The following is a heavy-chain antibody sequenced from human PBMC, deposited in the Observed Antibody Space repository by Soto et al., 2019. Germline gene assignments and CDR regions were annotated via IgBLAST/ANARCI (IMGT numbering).Heavy chain of an antibody. D-gene: IGHD1-1*01. J-gene: IGHJ6*02. CDR3: SRNGTLTGYSYGMDV. V-gene: IGHV1-69*01. CDR2: IIPIFDTA. Sequence: QVQLVQSGAELRKPGSSVKVSCKASGGTFSDSTINWVRQAPGQRLEWMGGIIPIFDTANYAEKFQGRVTITADESTSTSFMEVSSLRSEDTAVYYCSRNGTLTGYSYGMDVWGQGPMVTVS. CDR1: GGTFSDST.